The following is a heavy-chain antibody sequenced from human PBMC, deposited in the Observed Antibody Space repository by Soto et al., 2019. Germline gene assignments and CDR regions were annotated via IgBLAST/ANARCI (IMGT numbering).Heavy chain of an antibody. CDR1: GGTFSTDA. CDR3: ARGIWYSSGWDFDY. V-gene: IGHV1-69*06. Sequence: QVQLVQSGAEVRKPGSSVKVSCKASGGTFSTDAISWVRQAPGQGLEWMGGIIPMFGTPNYAQKFQGKVTIAADKSTSTVYMELSSLRSEDTAVYFCARGIWYSSGWDFDYWGQGTLVTVSS. J-gene: IGHJ4*02. D-gene: IGHD6-19*01. CDR2: IIPMFGTP.